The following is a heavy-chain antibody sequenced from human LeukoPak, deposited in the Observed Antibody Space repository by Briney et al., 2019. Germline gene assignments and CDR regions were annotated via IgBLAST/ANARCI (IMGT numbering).Heavy chain of an antibody. CDR2: INSDGSST. V-gene: IGHV3-74*01. CDR1: GFTFSRTW. Sequence: GGSLRLSCAASGFTFSRTWMYWVRHAPGKGLVWVSRINSDGSSTTYADSVKGRFTISRDNAKNTAYLQMNSLRGEDTAVYFCARDWHYAMDVWGQGTTVTVSS. CDR3: ARDWHYAMDV. J-gene: IGHJ6*02.